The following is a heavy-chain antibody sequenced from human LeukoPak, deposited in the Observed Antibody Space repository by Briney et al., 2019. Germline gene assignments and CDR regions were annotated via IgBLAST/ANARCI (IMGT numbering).Heavy chain of an antibody. CDR2: ISGIGGRT. Sequence: PGGSLRLSCAASGFTFSSYSMSWVRQAPGKGLEWVSAISGIGGRTYYADSVKGRFTISRDNSKTPLYLQMNSLRAEDTAVYYCAKWGVNDILTGSTHLDYWGQGTLVTVSP. D-gene: IGHD3-9*01. J-gene: IGHJ4*02. CDR1: GFTFSSYS. CDR3: AKWGVNDILTGSTHLDY. V-gene: IGHV3-23*01.